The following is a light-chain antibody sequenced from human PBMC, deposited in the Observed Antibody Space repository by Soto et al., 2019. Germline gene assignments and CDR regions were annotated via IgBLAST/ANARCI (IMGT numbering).Light chain of an antibody. CDR1: SSNIGAGYD. CDR2: GNS. J-gene: IGLJ2*01. V-gene: IGLV1-40*01. CDR3: QSYDSSLSVV. Sequence: QSVLTQPPSVSGAPGQRVTISCTGSSSNIGAGYDVHWYQQLPGTAPKLLIYGNSNRPSGVPDRFSGSKSGTSASLAITGLQAEDEADYYCQSYDSSLSVVFGGGTKGHRP.